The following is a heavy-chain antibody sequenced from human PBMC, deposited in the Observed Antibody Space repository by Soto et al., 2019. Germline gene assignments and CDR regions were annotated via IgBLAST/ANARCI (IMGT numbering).Heavy chain of an antibody. Sequence: SGGPLRLSCAPSGFTFSSYAMSWVRQAPGKGLEWVSAISGSGGSTYYADSVKGRFTISRDNSKNTLYLQMNSLRADDTAVYYCAKVMVKNWFDPWGQGTLVTVSS. D-gene: IGHD5-18*01. CDR2: ISGSGGST. CDR3: AKVMVKNWFDP. V-gene: IGHV3-23*01. CDR1: GFTFSSYA. J-gene: IGHJ5*02.